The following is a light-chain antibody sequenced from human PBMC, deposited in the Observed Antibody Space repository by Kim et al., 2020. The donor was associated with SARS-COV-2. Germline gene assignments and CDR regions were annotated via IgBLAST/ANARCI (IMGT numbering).Light chain of an antibody. CDR3: QQYGSSPYT. CDR2: GAS. V-gene: IGKV3-20*01. J-gene: IGKJ2*01. CDR1: QSVSSSY. Sequence: EIVLTQSPGTLSLSPGERATLSCRASQSVSSSYLAWNQQKPGQAPRLLIYGASSRATGIPDRFSGSGSGTDFTLTISRREPEDFAVYYCQQYGSSPYTFGQGTKLEI.